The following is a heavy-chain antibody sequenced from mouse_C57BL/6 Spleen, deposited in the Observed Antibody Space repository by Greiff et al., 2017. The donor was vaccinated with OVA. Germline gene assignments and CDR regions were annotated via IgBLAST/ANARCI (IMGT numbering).Heavy chain of an antibody. CDR1: GYAFSSSW. V-gene: IGHV1-82*01. CDR2: IYPGDGDT. J-gene: IGHJ3*01. D-gene: IGHD2-2*01. Sequence: QVQLQQSGPELVKPGASVKISCKASGYAFSSSWMNWVKQRPGKGLEWIGRIYPGDGDTNYNGKFKGKATLTADKSSSTAYMQLSSLTSEDSAVYFCALSTMVTTGFAYWGQGTLVTVSA. CDR3: ALSTMVTTGFAY.